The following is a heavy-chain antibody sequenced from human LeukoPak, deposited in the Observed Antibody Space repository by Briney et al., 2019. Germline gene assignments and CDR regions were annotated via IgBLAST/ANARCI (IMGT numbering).Heavy chain of an antibody. CDR1: GGSISSYY. CDR2: IYYSGST. V-gene: IGHV4-59*01. D-gene: IGHD6-19*01. CDR3: ARVGEQWLPTDKYYFDY. J-gene: IGHJ4*02. Sequence: SETLSLTCTVSGGSISSYYWSWIRQPPGKGLEWIGYIYYSGSTNYNPSLKSRVTISVDTSKNQFSLKLSSVTAADTAVYYCARVGEQWLPTDKYYFDYWGQGTLVTVSS.